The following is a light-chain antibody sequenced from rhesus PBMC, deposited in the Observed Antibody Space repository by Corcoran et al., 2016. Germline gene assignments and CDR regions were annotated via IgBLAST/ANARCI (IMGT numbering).Light chain of an antibody. J-gene: IGKJ4*01. CDR3: NQESTWPLT. V-gene: IGKV3-35*01. Sequence: IIMTQSPATLSFSPGERVTLSCRASQSVGYNLAWYQQKPGQAPRPRIYDASNRATGIPDRFSGSGSGTDFTLTISSLEPQDVGVYYCNQESTWPLTFGGGTNVDIK. CDR2: DAS. CDR1: QSVGYN.